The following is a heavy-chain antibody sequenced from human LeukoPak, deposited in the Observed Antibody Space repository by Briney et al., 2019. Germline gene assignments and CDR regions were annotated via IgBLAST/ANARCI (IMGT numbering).Heavy chain of an antibody. CDR1: GFTVSSNY. D-gene: IGHD3-9*01. CDR2: IYSGGST. V-gene: IGHV3-66*02. J-gene: IGHJ4*02. Sequence: GGSLRLSCAASGFTVSSNYMSWVRQAPGKGLEWVSVIYSGGSTYYADSVKGRFTISRDNSKNTLYLQMNSLRAEDTAVYYCASDPSYDILTGYSHQYYFDYWGQGTLVTVSS. CDR3: ASDPSYDILTGYSHQYYFDY.